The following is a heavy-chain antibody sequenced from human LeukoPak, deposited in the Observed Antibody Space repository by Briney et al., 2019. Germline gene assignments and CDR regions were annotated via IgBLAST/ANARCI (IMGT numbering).Heavy chain of an antibody. D-gene: IGHD3-10*01. CDR1: GGSISSNNW. CDR2: IFHAGNT. Sequence: PSETLSLTCGVYGGSISSNNWWTWVRQPPGKGLEWIGEIFHAGNTNYNPSLKSRVTISLDKSKNQISLTLHSVTAADTAVYYCARGGGYYFDYWGRGTLLTVSS. J-gene: IGHJ4*02. V-gene: IGHV4-4*02. CDR3: ARGGGYYFDY.